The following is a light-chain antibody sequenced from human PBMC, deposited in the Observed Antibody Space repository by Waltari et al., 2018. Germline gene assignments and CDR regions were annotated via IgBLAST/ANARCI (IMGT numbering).Light chain of an antibody. Sequence: DIQMTQSPSSLSASIGDRVTITCRASQGISNGLGWYQQKSGKAPKLLIYSTSKLESGVPSRFNGSGSGTDYTLTIDGLQPEDVATYYCQQCHGSPWTFGQGTKV. CDR2: STS. J-gene: IGKJ1*01. CDR3: QQCHGSPWT. CDR1: QGISNG. V-gene: IGKV1-NL1*01.